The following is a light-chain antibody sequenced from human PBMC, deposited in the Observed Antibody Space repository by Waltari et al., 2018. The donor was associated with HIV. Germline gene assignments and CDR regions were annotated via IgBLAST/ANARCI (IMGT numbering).Light chain of an antibody. CDR1: QSITGW. V-gene: IGKV1-5*03. CDR2: KAS. CDR3: QQYNDYALT. Sequence: DIQMPQSPSTLSAFVGDRFTITCRASQSITGWLAWYQQKPGKAPNLLIYKASDLESGVPSRFSGSGSETEFTRTISSLQPDESATYYCQQYNDYALTFGGGTKVEIK. J-gene: IGKJ4*02.